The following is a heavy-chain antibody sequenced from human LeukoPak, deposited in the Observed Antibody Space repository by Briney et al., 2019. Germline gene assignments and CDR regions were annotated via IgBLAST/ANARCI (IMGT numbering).Heavy chain of an antibody. V-gene: IGHV3-23*01. D-gene: IGHD7-27*01. CDR1: GFTFGSYA. Sequence: PGGSLRLSCAASGFTFGSYAMHWVRQAPGKGLEWVSAIGGSGGSTYYADSVKGRFTISRDNSKNTRYLQMNSLRAEDTAVYYCAKIPNWGSIDYWGQGTLVTVSS. CDR3: AKIPNWGSIDY. J-gene: IGHJ4*02. CDR2: IGGSGGST.